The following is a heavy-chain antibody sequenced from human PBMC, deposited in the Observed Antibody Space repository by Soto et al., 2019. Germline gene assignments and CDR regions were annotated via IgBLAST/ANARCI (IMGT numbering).Heavy chain of an antibody. CDR2: ISAYNGNT. J-gene: IGHJ4*02. V-gene: IGHV1-18*01. Sequence: QVQLVQSGAEVKKPGASVKVSCKASGYTFTSYGISWVRQAPGQGLEWMGWISAYNGNTNYAQKLQGRGTLTTATSTGTAYMALRSLRSDEPAVDYCARDPRVGPPASYDDVWGHPSGYCGKGTEDTVSS. CDR3: ARDPRVGPPASYDDVWGHPSGY. CDR1: GYTFTSYG. D-gene: IGHD3-16*01.